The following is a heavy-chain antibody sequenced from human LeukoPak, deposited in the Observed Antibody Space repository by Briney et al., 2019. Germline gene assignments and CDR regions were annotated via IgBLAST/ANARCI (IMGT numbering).Heavy chain of an antibody. D-gene: IGHD2-2*01. CDR2: IYHSGST. V-gene: IGHV4-38-2*01. Sequence: SETLSLTCAVSGYSISSGYYWGWIRQPPGKGLEWIGSIYHSGSTYYNPSLKSRVTISVDTSKNQFSLKLSSVTAADTAVYYCARQRVVPAANYWFDPWGQGTMVTVSS. J-gene: IGHJ3*01. CDR1: GYSISSGYY. CDR3: ARQRVVPAANYWFDP.